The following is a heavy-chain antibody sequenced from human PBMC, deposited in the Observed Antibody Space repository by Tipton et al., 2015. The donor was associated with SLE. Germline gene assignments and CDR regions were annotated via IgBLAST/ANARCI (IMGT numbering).Heavy chain of an antibody. Sequence: TLSLTCTVSSGSVSSGAYYWSWIRQPPGKGLEWIGYMYYSGSTNYNPSLKSRVTIFVDTSKNQISLKLSSVTAADTAVYYCAGSNRAGYFYYGMDVWGQGTTVTVSS. CDR1: SGSVSSGAYY. V-gene: IGHV4-61*08. CDR2: MYYSGST. J-gene: IGHJ6*02. D-gene: IGHD1-14*01. CDR3: AGSNRAGYFYYGMDV.